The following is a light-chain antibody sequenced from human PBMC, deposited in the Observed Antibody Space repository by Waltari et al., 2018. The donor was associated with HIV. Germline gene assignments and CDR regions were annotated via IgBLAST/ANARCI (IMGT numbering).Light chain of an antibody. Sequence: DIQMTQSHSTLSASVGDRVSIHCRASPSIISSVAWYQQKPGNFPKLLIYKASTVESGVPSRFSGSGSGTQFTLTISSLQPDDFATYYCQQYGRSRTFGQGTKVDIK. J-gene: IGKJ1*01. V-gene: IGKV1-5*03. CDR3: QQYGRSRT. CDR1: PSIISS. CDR2: KAS.